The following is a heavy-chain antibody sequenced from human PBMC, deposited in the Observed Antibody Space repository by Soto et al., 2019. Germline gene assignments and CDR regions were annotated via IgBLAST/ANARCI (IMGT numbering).Heavy chain of an antibody. CDR3: ARGEWFGIYYYYMDV. Sequence: ASVKVSCKASGYTFTSYAMHWVRQAPGQRLEWMGWINAGNGNTKYSQKFQGRVTITRDTSASTAYMELSSLRSEDTAVYYCARGEWFGIYYYYMDVWGKGTTVTVSS. CDR2: INAGNGNT. V-gene: IGHV1-3*01. D-gene: IGHD3-3*01. CDR1: GYTFTSYA. J-gene: IGHJ6*03.